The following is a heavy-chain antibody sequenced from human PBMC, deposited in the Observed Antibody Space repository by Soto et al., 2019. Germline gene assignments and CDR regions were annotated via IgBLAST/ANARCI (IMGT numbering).Heavy chain of an antibody. Sequence: SLKVSCSAAGGTFSSYAISWVRQAPGQGREWMGGIIPIFGTANYAQKFQGRVTITADESTSTAYMELSSLRSEDTAVYYCARGVVLMVYADPDAFDIWGQGTMVTVSS. J-gene: IGHJ3*02. CDR3: ARGVVLMVYADPDAFDI. CDR1: GGTFSSYA. D-gene: IGHD2-8*01. CDR2: IIPIFGTA. V-gene: IGHV1-69*13.